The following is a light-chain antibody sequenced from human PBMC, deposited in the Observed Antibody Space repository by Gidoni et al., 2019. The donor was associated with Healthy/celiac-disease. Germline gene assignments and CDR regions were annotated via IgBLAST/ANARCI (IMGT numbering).Light chain of an antibody. CDR3: QQSYSTPIT. Sequence: DIQMTQSPSSLSASVGDRVTITCRASQSISSYLNWYQQKPGKAPKLLIYAASSLQSVVPSRFSGSGSGTDFTLTISSLQPEDFATYYCQQSYSTPITFXXXTRLEIK. CDR1: QSISSY. J-gene: IGKJ5*01. CDR2: AAS. V-gene: IGKV1-39*01.